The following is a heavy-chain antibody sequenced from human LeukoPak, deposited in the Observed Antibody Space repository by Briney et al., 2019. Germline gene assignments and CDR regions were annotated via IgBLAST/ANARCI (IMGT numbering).Heavy chain of an antibody. CDR1: GFTFTSYS. CDR2: ISSSSSYI. D-gene: IGHD3-22*01. CDR3: AKDAEYYYDSSGYYPKN. Sequence: GGSLRLSCAASGFTFTSYSMNWVRQAPGKGLEWVSSISSSSSYIYYADSVKGRFTISRDNAKNSLYLQMNSLRAEDTAVYYCAKDAEYYYDSSGYYPKNWGQGTLVTVSS. J-gene: IGHJ4*02. V-gene: IGHV3-21*01.